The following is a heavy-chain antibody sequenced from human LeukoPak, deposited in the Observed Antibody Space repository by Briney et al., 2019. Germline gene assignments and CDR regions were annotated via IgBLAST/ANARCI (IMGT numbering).Heavy chain of an antibody. D-gene: IGHD2-2*01. CDR2: VSGGGGTT. J-gene: IGHJ4*02. V-gene: IGHV3-23*01. CDR3: AKDMRYCSSATCYGLDY. Sequence: GGSLRLSCAASGFTSSSYSMNWVRQAPGKGLEWVSTVSGGGGTTYYADSVKGRFTISRDNSKNTLFLQMNSLRAEDTAIYYCAKDMRYCSSATCYGLDYWGQGTLVTVSS. CDR1: GFTSSSYS.